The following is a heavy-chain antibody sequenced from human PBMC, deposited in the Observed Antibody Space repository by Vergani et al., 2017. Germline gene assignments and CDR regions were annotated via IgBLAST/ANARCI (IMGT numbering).Heavy chain of an antibody. V-gene: IGHV5-51*01. CDR1: GYSFNSYW. D-gene: IGHD3-3*01. CDR3: AGHHDVRFLGGVCLDY. J-gene: IGHJ4*02. CDR2: IYPGDSDT. Sequence: EVQLVQSGAEVKKPGESLKISCKGSGYSFNSYWIGWVRQMPGKGLEWMGIIYPGDSDTTYSPSFQGDITVAADRSISTAYLQWSSLKAWDTAMYYWAGHHDVRFLGGVCLDYWGQGTLVTVSS.